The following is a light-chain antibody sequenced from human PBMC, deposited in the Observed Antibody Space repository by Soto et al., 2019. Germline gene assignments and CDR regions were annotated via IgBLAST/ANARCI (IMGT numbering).Light chain of an antibody. CDR3: NSYTSSSTYV. V-gene: IGLV2-14*03. CDR1: SSDVGGFNY. CDR2: DVT. Sequence: QSVLTQPASVSGSPGQSITISCTGTSSDVGGFNYVSWYQQHPGKAPKLMIYDVTNRPSGVSYRFSGSKSGNTASLTISGLQAEYEADYYCNSYTSSSTYVFGTGTKVTDL. J-gene: IGLJ1*01.